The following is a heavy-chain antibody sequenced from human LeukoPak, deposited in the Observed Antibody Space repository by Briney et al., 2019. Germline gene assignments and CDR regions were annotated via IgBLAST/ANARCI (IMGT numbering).Heavy chain of an antibody. CDR1: GGSFSGCY. CDR2: INHSGST. V-gene: IGHV4-34*01. J-gene: IGHJ1*01. Sequence: SETLSLTCAVYGGSFSGCYWSWLRQPPGKGLEWIGEINHSGSTNYNPSLKSRVTISVDTSKNQFSLKLSSVTAADTAVYYCARTITMVQGVIYRHWGQGTLVTVSS. CDR3: ARTITMVQGVIYRH. D-gene: IGHD3-10*01.